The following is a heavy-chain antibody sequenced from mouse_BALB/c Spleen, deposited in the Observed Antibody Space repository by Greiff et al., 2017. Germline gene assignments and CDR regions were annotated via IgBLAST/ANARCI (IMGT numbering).Heavy chain of an antibody. Sequence: QVQLKESGAELVRPGPSVKISCTASGYTFTNYWLGWVKQRPGHGLEWIGDIYPGGGYTSYNQKFKGKATLTVDESSSTAYMQLSSLTSEDSAVYYCARWLTGYYFDYWGQGTTLTVSA. D-gene: IGHD4-1*01. CDR3: ARWLTGYYFDY. V-gene: IGHV1-63*01. CDR2: IYPGGGYT. J-gene: IGHJ2*01. CDR1: GYTFTNYW.